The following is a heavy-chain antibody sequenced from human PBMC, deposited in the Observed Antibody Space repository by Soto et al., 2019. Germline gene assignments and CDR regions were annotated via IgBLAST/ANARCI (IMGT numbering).Heavy chain of an antibody. Sequence: SETLSLTCAVSGGSISSGGYSWSWIRQPPGKGLEWIGYIYHSGSTYYNPSLKSRVTISVDRSKNQFSLKLSSVTAADTAVYYCARRGYSYGSLDYWGQGTLVTVSS. D-gene: IGHD5-18*01. CDR1: GGSISSGGYS. J-gene: IGHJ4*02. V-gene: IGHV4-30-2*01. CDR2: IYHSGST. CDR3: ARRGYSYGSLDY.